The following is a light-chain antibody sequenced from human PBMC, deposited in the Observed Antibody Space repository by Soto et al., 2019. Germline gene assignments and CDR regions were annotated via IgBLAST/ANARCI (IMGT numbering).Light chain of an antibody. CDR1: SSDVGDYDY. Sequence: QSALTQPRSVSGSPGQSVTISCTGTSSDVGDYDYVSWYQQNPGKAPKLMIYDVNKRPSGVPDRFSGFKSGNTASLSISGLQAEDEAEYYCCSYAGNYRVLFGGGTKLTVL. J-gene: IGLJ3*02. V-gene: IGLV2-11*01. CDR2: DVN. CDR3: CSYAGNYRVL.